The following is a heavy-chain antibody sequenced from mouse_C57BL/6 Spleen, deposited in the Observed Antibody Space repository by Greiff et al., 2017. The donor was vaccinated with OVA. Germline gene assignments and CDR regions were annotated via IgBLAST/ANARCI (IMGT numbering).Heavy chain of an antibody. Sequence: QVQLQQPGTELVKPGASVKLSCKASGYTFTSYWMHWVKQRPGQGLEWIGNINPSNGGTNYNEKFKSKATLTVDKSSSTAYMQLSSLTSEDSAGYYCAREGGGKYVRVAYWGQGTLVTVSA. D-gene: IGHD5-1-1*01. J-gene: IGHJ3*01. V-gene: IGHV1-53*01. CDR1: GYTFTSYW. CDR2: INPSNGGT. CDR3: AREGGGKYVRVAY.